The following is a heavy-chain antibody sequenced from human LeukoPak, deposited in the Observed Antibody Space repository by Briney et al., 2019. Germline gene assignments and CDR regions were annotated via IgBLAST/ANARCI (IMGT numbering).Heavy chain of an antibody. D-gene: IGHD6-6*01. J-gene: IGHJ4*02. V-gene: IGHV1-18*01. CDR2: ISGHDGYT. CDR3: ARSRNIAAPSDY. Sequence: ASVKVSCSASGYRFRDYGITWVRQAPGQGLEWMGWISGHDGYTNYGQKFQGRVTMTTDTSTSTTYMELRTLRSDDTAVYYCARSRNIAAPSDYWGQGTLVTVSS. CDR1: GYRFRDYG.